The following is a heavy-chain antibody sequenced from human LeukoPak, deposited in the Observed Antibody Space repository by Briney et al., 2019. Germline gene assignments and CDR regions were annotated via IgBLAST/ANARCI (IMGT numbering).Heavy chain of an antibody. CDR3: ARDYGSGIDC. D-gene: IGHD3-10*01. V-gene: IGHV3-33*01. Sequence: GGSLRLSCAASGLTFSSYGMHWVRQAPGMGLEWVALIWYDGSNKYYADSVKGRFTISRDNSKSTLYLQMNSLRAEDTAVYCCARDYGSGIDCWGQGTLVTVSS. CDR1: GLTFSSYG. CDR2: IWYDGSNK. J-gene: IGHJ4*02.